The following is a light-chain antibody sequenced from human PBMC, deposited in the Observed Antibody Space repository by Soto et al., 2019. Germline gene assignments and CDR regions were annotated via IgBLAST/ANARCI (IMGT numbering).Light chain of an antibody. CDR1: QSISNY. Sequence: DIQMTQSPSSLSASVGDRVTITCRASQSISNYLNWYQQKPGKAPKLLIYAASSLQSGVPSRFSGSRSGTDFTLPISSLQPEDFASYDCQQSYSNVILTFGPGTQVDIK. J-gene: IGKJ3*01. CDR3: QQSYSNVILT. CDR2: AAS. V-gene: IGKV1-39*01.